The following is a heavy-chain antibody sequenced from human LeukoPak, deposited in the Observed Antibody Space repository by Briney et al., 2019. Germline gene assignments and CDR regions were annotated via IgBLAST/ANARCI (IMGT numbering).Heavy chain of an antibody. V-gene: IGHV3-7*01. J-gene: IGHJ6*02. CDR1: GFTFSSYW. CDR3: ARDGRSSSWIYYYYYGMDV. Sequence: GGSLRLSCAASGFTFSSYWMNWARQAPGKGLEWVASINHNGNVNYYVDSVKGRFTISRDNAKNSLYLQMSNLRAEDTAVYYCARDGRSSSWIYYYYYGMDVWGQGTTVTVSS. D-gene: IGHD6-13*01. CDR2: INHNGNVN.